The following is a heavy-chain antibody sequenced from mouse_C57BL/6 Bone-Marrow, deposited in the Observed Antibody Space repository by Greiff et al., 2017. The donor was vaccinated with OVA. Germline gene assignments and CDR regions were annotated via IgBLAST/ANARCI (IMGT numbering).Heavy chain of an antibody. V-gene: IGHV14-4*01. J-gene: IGHJ2*01. D-gene: IGHD1-2*01. CDR3: TTESRLDY. CDR1: GFNIKDDY. Sequence: VQLQQSGAELVRPGASVKLSCTASGFNIKDDYMHWVKQRPEQGLEWIGWIDPENGATEYASTFQGKATITADTSSNTAYLQLSSLTSEDTAVYYCTTESRLDYWGQGTTLTVSS. CDR2: IDPENGAT.